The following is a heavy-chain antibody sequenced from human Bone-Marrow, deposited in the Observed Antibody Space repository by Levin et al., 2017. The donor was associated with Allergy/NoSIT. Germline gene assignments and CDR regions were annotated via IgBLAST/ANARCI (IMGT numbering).Heavy chain of an antibody. CDR3: ARDPDYYDRAFDT. CDR2: INPNSGGT. V-gene: IGHV1-2*02. CDR1: GYTFTDYY. J-gene: IGHJ3*02. D-gene: IGHD3-22*01. Sequence: ASVKVSCKASGYTFTDYYMNWVRQAPGQGLEWMGWINPNSGGTNYAQKFQGRVTMTSDTSISTAYMELSGLRSDDTAVYYCARDPDYYDRAFDTWGQGTMVTVSS.